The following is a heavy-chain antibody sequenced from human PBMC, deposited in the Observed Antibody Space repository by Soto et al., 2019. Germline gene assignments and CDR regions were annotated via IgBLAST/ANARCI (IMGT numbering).Heavy chain of an antibody. Sequence: QVQLVESGGGVVQPGRSLRVSCAASGFTFSVYGMHWVRQAPGKGLEWVAIMSYDGTTEYYADSVKGRFTISRDNSRYTLYLQMNSLRAEDTAVYYCARCGDTNPYYYHALDVWGQGTTVTVSS. D-gene: IGHD3-10*01. CDR1: GFTFSVYG. J-gene: IGHJ6*02. CDR2: MSYDGTTE. CDR3: ARCGDTNPYYYHALDV. V-gene: IGHV3-33*03.